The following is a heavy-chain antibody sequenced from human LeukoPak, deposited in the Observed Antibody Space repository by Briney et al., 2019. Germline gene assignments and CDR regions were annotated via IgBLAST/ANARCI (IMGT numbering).Heavy chain of an antibody. CDR1: GFTFSSYA. CDR3: VAVADYYRDV. CDR2: ISSNGGST. Sequence: GGSLRLSCAASGFTFSSYAMHWVRQAPGKGLEYVSAISSNGGSTYYANSVKGRFTFSRDNAKNSLYLQMNSLRAEDTALYYCVAVADYYRDVWGKGTAVTISS. D-gene: IGHD6-19*01. J-gene: IGHJ6*03. V-gene: IGHV3-64*01.